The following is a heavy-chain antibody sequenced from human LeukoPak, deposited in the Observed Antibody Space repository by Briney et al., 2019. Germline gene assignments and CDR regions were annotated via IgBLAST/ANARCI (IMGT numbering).Heavy chain of an antibody. CDR3: ARLWFGELLSFDY. CDR1: GYSISRGYY. CDR2: IYHSGST. D-gene: IGHD3-10*01. V-gene: IGHV4-38-2*02. J-gene: IGHJ4*02. Sequence: PSETLSLTCTVSGYSISRGYYWGWIRQPPGKGLEWIGSIYHSGSTYYNPSLKSRVTMSVDTSKNQFSLKLSSVTAADTAVYYCARLWFGELLSFDYWGQGALVTVSS.